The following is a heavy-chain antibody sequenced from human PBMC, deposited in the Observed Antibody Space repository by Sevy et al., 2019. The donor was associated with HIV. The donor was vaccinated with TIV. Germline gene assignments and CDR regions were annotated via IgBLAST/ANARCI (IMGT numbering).Heavy chain of an antibody. V-gene: IGHV1-69*13. Sequence: ASVKVSCKASGGTFSSYAISWVRQAPGQGLEWMGGIIPIFGTANYAQKFQGRVTITADESTSTAYMELSSLRSEDTAVYYCARGGIVGATPDAFDIWGQGTMVTVSS. CDR1: GGTFSSYA. CDR2: IIPIFGTA. D-gene: IGHD1-26*01. J-gene: IGHJ3*02. CDR3: ARGGIVGATPDAFDI.